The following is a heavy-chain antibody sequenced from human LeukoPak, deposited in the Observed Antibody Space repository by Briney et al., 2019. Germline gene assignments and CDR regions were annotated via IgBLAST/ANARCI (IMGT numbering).Heavy chain of an antibody. CDR3: ARRLFQWLGPTGWFDP. V-gene: IGHV4-39*01. D-gene: IGHD6-19*01. CDR2: IYYSGST. J-gene: IGHJ5*02. Sequence: KPSETLSLTCTVSGGSISSSSYYWGWIRQPPGKGLEGVGGIYYSGSTYYNPSLKSRVTISVDTSKNQFSLKLSSVTAADTAVYYCARRLFQWLGPTGWFDPWGQGTLVTVSS. CDR1: GGSISSSSYY.